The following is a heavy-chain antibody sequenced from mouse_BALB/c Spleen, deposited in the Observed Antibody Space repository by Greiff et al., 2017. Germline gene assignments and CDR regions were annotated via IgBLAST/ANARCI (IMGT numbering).Heavy chain of an antibody. D-gene: IGHD2-4*01. J-gene: IGHJ3*01. Sequence: LKQPGSELVRPGASVKLSCKASGYTFTSYWMHWVKQRHGQGLEWIGNIYPGSGSTNYDEKFKSKGTLTVDTSSSTAYMHLSSLTSEDSAVYYCTRGDYDYGWAYWGQGTLVTVSA. V-gene: IGHV1S22*01. CDR3: TRGDYDYGWAY. CDR1: GYTFTSYW. CDR2: IYPGSGST.